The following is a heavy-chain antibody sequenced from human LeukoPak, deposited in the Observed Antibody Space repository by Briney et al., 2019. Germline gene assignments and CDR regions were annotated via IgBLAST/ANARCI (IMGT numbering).Heavy chain of an antibody. V-gene: IGHV1-69*06. CDR1: GGTFSSYA. Sequence: SVTVSCKASGGTFSSYAISWVRQAPGQGLEWMGGIIPIFGTANYAQKFQGRVTITADKYTSTAYMELSSLRSEETAVYYCARDDYYGSGSYRKNNWFDPWGQGTLVTVSS. CDR2: IIPIFGTA. CDR3: ARDDYYGSGSYRKNNWFDP. D-gene: IGHD3-10*01. J-gene: IGHJ5*02.